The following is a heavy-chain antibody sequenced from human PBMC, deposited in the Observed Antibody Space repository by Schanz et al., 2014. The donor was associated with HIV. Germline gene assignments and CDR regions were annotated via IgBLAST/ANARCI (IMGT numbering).Heavy chain of an antibody. V-gene: IGHV4-34*01. CDR2: IKYSGST. Sequence: QVQLQESGPGLVKPSETLSLTCAVYGGSFSGYYWSWIRQPPGKGVEWIGEIKYSGSTNYKPSLKSRVPISIDTSKNQFSLRLSSLTAADTAVYYCARAGYYFGSGSSFPLAYWGQGTLVTVSS. CDR1: GGSFSGYY. D-gene: IGHD3-10*01. J-gene: IGHJ4*02. CDR3: ARAGYYFGSGSSFPLAY.